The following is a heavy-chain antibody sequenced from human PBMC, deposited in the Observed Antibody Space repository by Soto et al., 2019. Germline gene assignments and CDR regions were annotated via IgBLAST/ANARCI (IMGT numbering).Heavy chain of an antibody. CDR1: DDSISDSRYC. V-gene: IGHV4-39*01. CDR2: ISHDGHA. Sequence: PSETLSLTCSVLDDSISDSRYCWGWIRQSPEKGLEWIGSISHDGHAYYNPPLKSRVTLFADTSRNQFSLKMKSVTVADTALYFCARQVYGDYLGGNWFDPWGQGAPVTV. D-gene: IGHD4-17*01. J-gene: IGHJ5*02. CDR3: ARQVYGDYLGGNWFDP.